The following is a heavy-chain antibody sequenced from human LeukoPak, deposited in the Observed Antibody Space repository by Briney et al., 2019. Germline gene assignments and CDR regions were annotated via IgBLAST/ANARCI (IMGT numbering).Heavy chain of an antibody. D-gene: IGHD2-2*02. CDR3: ARDHTWAFDY. Sequence: TSETLSLTCTVSGGSVSSGSYYWSWIRQPPGKGLEWIGYIYYSGSTNYNPSLKSRVTISVDTSKNQFSLKLSSVTAADTAVYYCARDHTWAFDYWGQGTLVTVSS. J-gene: IGHJ4*02. CDR1: GGSVSSGSYY. CDR2: IYYSGST. V-gene: IGHV4-61*01.